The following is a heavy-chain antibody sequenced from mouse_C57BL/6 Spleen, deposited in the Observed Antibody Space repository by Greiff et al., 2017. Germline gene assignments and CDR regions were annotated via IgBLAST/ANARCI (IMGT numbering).Heavy chain of an antibody. CDR3: TNKD. CDR1: GFNIKDDY. J-gene: IGHJ3*01. D-gene: IGHD1-3*01. Sequence: EVKLMESGAELVRSGASVKLSCTASGFNIKDDYMHWVKQRHEQGLEWIGWIDPENGDTEYASKFQGKATIAADTSSNTAYLQLSSLTSEDTAVYYCTNKDWGQGTLVTVSA. V-gene: IGHV14-4*01. CDR2: IDPENGDT.